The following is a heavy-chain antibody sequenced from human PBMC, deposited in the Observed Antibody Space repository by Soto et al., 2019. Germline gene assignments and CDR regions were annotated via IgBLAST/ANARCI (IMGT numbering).Heavy chain of an antibody. CDR3: AGVRKLTTVKYYFDY. J-gene: IGHJ4*02. V-gene: IGHV4-30-4*01. CDR1: GGSISSGDYY. D-gene: IGHD4-17*01. Sequence: SETLSLTCTVSGGSISSGDYYWSWIRQPPGKGLEWIGYIYYSGSTYYNPSLKSRVTISVDTSKNQFSLKLSSVTAADTAVYYCAGVRKLTTVKYYFDYWGQGTLVTVSS. CDR2: IYYSGST.